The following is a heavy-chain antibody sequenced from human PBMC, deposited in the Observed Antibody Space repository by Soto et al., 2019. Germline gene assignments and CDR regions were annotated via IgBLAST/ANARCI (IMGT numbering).Heavy chain of an antibody. J-gene: IGHJ4*02. CDR3: AKAGFSVGYTEGGFDY. D-gene: IGHD6-13*01. V-gene: IGHV3-23*01. Sequence: EVQLLESGGGLVQPGGSLRLSCAVSGFTFRNYAMTWVRQAPGKGPEWVSTISGSGGGTYYADSVKGRFTISRDNSKNTRYVQMNSLRAEDTGVYYCAKAGFSVGYTEGGFDYWGQGTLVTVSS. CDR1: GFTFRNYA. CDR2: ISGSGGGT.